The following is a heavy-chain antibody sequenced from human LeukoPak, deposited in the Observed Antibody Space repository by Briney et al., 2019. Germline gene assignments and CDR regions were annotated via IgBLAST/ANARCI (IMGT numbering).Heavy chain of an antibody. Sequence: GGSLRLSCAASGFTFSSYEMNWVRQAPGKGLEWVAYISSSGSTTYYADSVKGRFTISRDNAKNSLYLQMNSLRAEDTAVYYCARGFGVAVAGRAFDIWGQGTMVTVSS. J-gene: IGHJ3*02. CDR1: GFTFSSYE. CDR2: ISSSGSTT. D-gene: IGHD6-19*01. CDR3: ARGFGVAVAGRAFDI. V-gene: IGHV3-48*03.